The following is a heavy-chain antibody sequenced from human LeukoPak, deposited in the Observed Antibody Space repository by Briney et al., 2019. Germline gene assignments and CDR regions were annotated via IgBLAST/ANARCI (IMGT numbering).Heavy chain of an antibody. CDR2: SYSGGST. V-gene: IGHV3-53*01. J-gene: IGHJ6*02. Sequence: GGSLRLSCAASGFTVNSNYMSWVRQAPGKGLEWVSVSYSGGSTYYADSVKGRFTISRDNSKNTLYLQMNSLRAEDTAVYYCARVAARPRYYYYYGMDVWGQGATVTVSS. CDR3: ARVAARPRYYYYYGMDV. D-gene: IGHD6-6*01. CDR1: GFTVNSNY.